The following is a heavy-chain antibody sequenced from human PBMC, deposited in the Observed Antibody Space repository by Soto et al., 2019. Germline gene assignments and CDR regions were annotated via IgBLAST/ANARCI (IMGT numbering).Heavy chain of an antibody. Sequence: PGESLKISCKGSGYSFTSYWIGWVRQMPGKGLEWMGIIYPGDSDTRYSPSFQGQVTISADKSISTAYLQWSSLKASDTAMYYCARLPCGGDCYWHYYYGMDVWGQGTTVTVSS. CDR3: ARLPCGGDCYWHYYYGMDV. J-gene: IGHJ6*02. V-gene: IGHV5-51*01. CDR1: GYSFTSYW. CDR2: IYPGDSDT. D-gene: IGHD2-21*02.